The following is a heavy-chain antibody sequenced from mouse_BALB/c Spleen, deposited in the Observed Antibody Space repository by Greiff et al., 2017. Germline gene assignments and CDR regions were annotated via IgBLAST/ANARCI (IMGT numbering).Heavy chain of an antibody. CDR1: GFAFSSYD. J-gene: IGHJ4*01. CDR2: ISSGGGST. D-gene: IGHD1-2*01. Sequence: EVQLVESGGGLVKPGGSLKLSCAASGFAFSSYDMSWVRQTPEKRLEWVAYISSGGGSTYYPDTVKGRFTISRDNAKNTLYLQMSSLKSEDTAMYYCARRTTAKDYAMDYWGQGTSVTVSS. V-gene: IGHV5-12-1*01. CDR3: ARRTTAKDYAMDY.